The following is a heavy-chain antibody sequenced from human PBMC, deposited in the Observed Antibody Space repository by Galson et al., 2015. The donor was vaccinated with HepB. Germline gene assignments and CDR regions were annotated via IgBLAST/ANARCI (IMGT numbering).Heavy chain of an antibody. Sequence: SLRLSCAASGFTFSSYAMHWVRQAPGKGLEWVAVISYDGSNKHYADSVKGRFTISRDNSKNTLYLQMNSLRAEDTAVYYCARDSGYYGSGSYYNYPYYYYGMDVWGQGTTVTVSS. D-gene: IGHD3-10*01. V-gene: IGHV3-30*04. CDR2: ISYDGSNK. J-gene: IGHJ6*02. CDR3: ARDSGYYGSGSYYNYPYYYYGMDV. CDR1: GFTFSSYA.